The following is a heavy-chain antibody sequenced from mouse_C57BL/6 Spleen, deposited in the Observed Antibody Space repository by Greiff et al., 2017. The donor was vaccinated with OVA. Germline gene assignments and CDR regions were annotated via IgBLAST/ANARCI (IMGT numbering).Heavy chain of an antibody. J-gene: IGHJ4*01. CDR1: GYTFTSYW. CDR2: IDPSDSYT. D-gene: IGHD2-5*01. V-gene: IGHV1-69*01. Sequence: VQLQQPGAELVMPGASVKLSCKASGYTFTSYWMHWVKQRPGQGLEWIGEIDPSDSYTNYNQKFKGKFTLTVDNSSSTAYMQLSSLTSEDSAVYYCARSWDSNYREYAMDYWGQGTSVTVSS. CDR3: ARSWDSNYREYAMDY.